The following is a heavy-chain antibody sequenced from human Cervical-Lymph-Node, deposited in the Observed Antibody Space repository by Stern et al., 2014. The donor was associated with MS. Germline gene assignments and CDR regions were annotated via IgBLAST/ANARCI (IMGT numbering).Heavy chain of an antibody. D-gene: IGHD2/OR15-2a*01. CDR2: ISYDGSLK. V-gene: IGHV3-30*03. Sequence: QVQLVESGGGVVQPGRSLRLSCEASGFTFSGYGIHWVRQPPGQGLEWVAVISYDGSLKYFADSVQGRFTISRDNSQNPVYPHMNSLRPDDTALYFWARTSKAFPIDYWGQGTLVTVST. J-gene: IGHJ4*02. CDR3: ARTSKAFPIDY. CDR1: GFTFSGYG.